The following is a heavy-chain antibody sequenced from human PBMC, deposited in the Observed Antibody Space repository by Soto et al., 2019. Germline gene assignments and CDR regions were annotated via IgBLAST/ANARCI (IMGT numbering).Heavy chain of an antibody. CDR1: GFTFSSYL. CDR3: ARDYHLYDFWSGPNWFDP. Sequence: GGSLRLSCAASGFTFSSYLMSWVRQAPGKGLEWVANIKQDGSEKYYVDSVKGRFTISRDNAKNSLYLQMNSLRAEDTAVYYCARDYHLYDFWSGPNWFDPWGQGTLVTVSS. J-gene: IGHJ5*02. D-gene: IGHD3-3*01. CDR2: IKQDGSEK. V-gene: IGHV3-7*05.